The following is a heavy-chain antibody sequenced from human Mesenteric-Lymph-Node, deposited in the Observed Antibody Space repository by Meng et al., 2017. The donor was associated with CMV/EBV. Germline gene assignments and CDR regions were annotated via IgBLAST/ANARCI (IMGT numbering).Heavy chain of an antibody. D-gene: IGHD3-10*01. J-gene: IGHJ4*02. CDR1: FTFSSYS. CDR3: ARDSYYYGSGTYPFDY. CDR2: IWYDGNNK. Sequence: FTFSSYSIHWVRQAPGKGLEWVAAIWYDGNNKYYADSVKGRFTISRDNSKNTLYLQMNSLRAEDTAVYYCARDSYYYGSGTYPFDYWGQGTLVTVSS. V-gene: IGHV3-33*01.